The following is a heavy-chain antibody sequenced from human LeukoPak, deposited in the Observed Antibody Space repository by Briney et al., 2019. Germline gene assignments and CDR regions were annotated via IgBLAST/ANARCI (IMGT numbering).Heavy chain of an antibody. CDR1: GGSISSYY. V-gene: IGHV4-59*01. CDR3: ARVRGGSYDILAGAFDI. D-gene: IGHD3-9*01. CDR2: IYYSGST. J-gene: IGHJ3*02. Sequence: SDTLSLTCTVSGGSISSYYWSWIRQPPGKGLEWIGYIYYSGSTNYNPSLKSRVTISVDTSKNQFSLKLSSVTAADTAVYYCARVRGGSYDILAGAFDIWGQGTMVTVSS.